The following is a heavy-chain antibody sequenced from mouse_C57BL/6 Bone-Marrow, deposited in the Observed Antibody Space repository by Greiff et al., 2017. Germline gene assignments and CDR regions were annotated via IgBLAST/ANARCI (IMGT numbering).Heavy chain of an antibody. D-gene: IGHD2-4*01. CDR2: IDPSDSYT. CDR1: GYTFTSYW. Sequence: QVQLQQPGAELVRPGTSVKLSCKASGYTFTSYWMHWVKQRPGQGLEWIGVIDPSDSYTNYNQKFKGKATLTVDTSSSTAYMQLSSLTSDDSAVYYCARDYDYDDWYFDVWGTGTTVTVSS. V-gene: IGHV1-59*01. J-gene: IGHJ1*03. CDR3: ARDYDYDDWYFDV.